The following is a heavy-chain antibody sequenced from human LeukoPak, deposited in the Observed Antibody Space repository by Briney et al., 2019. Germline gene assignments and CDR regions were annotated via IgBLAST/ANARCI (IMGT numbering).Heavy chain of an antibody. J-gene: IGHJ4*02. CDR3: AGYDSSGYWFDY. CDR1: GFSLSTSGLR. Sequence: SGPALVKPTQTLTLTCTFSGFSLSTSGLRVSWIRQPPWKALEWLARIDWDDDKFYSTSLKTRLTISKDTSKNQVVLTMTNMDPVDTATYYCAGYDSSGYWFDYWGQGTLVTVSS. V-gene: IGHV2-70*04. CDR2: IDWDDDK. D-gene: IGHD3-22*01.